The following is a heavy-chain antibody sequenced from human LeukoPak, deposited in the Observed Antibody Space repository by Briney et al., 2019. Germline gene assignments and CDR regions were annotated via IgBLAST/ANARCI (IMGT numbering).Heavy chain of an antibody. CDR1: GFTVSSNY. D-gene: IGHD1-26*01. CDR3: AKDGVSGSYGYYYYYMDV. Sequence: PGGSLRLSCAASGFTVSSNYMSWVRQAPGKGLEWVSVIYSGGSTYYADSVKGRFTISRDNSKNTLYLQMNSLRAEDTAVYYCAKDGVSGSYGYYYYYMDVWGKGTTVTVSS. V-gene: IGHV3-66*01. CDR2: IYSGGST. J-gene: IGHJ6*03.